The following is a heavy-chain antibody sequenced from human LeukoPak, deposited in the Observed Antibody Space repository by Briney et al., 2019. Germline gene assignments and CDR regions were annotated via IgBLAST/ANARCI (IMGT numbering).Heavy chain of an antibody. CDR3: ATYRQVLLPFES. CDR2: IFPSGGEI. CDR1: GFTFRNAW. Sequence: GGSLRLSCAASGFTFRNAWMNWVRQPPGKGLEWVSSIFPSGGEIHYADSVRGRFTISRDNSKSTLSLQMNSLRAEDTAIYYCATYRQVLLPFESWGQGTLVTVSS. J-gene: IGHJ4*02. D-gene: IGHD2-8*02. V-gene: IGHV3-23*01.